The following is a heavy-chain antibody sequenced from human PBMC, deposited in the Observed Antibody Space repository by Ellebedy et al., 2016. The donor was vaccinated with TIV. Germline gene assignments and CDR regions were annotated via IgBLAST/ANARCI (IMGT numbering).Heavy chain of an antibody. CDR3: ARDWFGEAFDI. V-gene: IGHV3-30*03. J-gene: IGHJ3*02. CDR1: GFTFSSYG. CDR2: ISYDGSNK. Sequence: PGGSLRLSCAASGFTFSSYGMHWVRQAPGKGLEWVAVISYDGSNKYYADSVKGRFTISRDNAKNSLYLQMNSLRAEDTAVYYCARDWFGEAFDIWGQGTMVTVSS. D-gene: IGHD3-10*01.